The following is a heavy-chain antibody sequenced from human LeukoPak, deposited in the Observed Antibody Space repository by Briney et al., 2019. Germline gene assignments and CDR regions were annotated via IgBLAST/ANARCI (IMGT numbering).Heavy chain of an antibody. D-gene: IGHD3-22*01. CDR1: GFTFSSYG. CDR3: AKPNTYYYDSSGYYYFDY. J-gene: IGHJ4*02. Sequence: PGRSLRLSCAASGFTFSSYGMPWVRQAPGKGLEWVAVISYDGSNKYYADSVKGRFTISRDNSKNTLYLQMNSLRAEDTAVYYCAKPNTYYYDSSGYYYFDYWGQGTLVTVSS. V-gene: IGHV3-30*18. CDR2: ISYDGSNK.